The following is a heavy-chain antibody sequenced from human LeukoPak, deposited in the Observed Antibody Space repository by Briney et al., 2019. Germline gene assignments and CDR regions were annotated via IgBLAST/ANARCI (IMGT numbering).Heavy chain of an antibody. V-gene: IGHV4-59*01. CDR2: IYYSGST. Sequence: PSETLSLTCAVYGGSFSGYYWSWIRQPPGKGLEWIGYIYYSGSTNYNPSLKGRVTISVDTSKNQFSLKLSSVTAADTAVYYCARASFGVAPAYYYYMDVWGKGTTVTVSS. D-gene: IGHD3-3*01. J-gene: IGHJ6*03. CDR3: ARASFGVAPAYYYYMDV. CDR1: GGSFSGYY.